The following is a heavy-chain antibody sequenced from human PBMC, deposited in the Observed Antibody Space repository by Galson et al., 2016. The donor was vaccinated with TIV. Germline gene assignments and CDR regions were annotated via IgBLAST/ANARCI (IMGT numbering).Heavy chain of an antibody. D-gene: IGHD2-21*01. J-gene: IGHJ4*02. V-gene: IGHV1-3*01. CDR2: IKAANGHT. CDR3: ARPPYCGGDCFKYDS. CDR1: GYAFTIYP. Sequence: SVKVSCKASGYAFTIYPIHWVRQAPGQSLEWMGRIKAANGHTKYSQRFQGRVTITRDTSTTTAYMELSSLRSEDTAVYYCARPPYCGGDCFKYDSWGQGTLVTVSS.